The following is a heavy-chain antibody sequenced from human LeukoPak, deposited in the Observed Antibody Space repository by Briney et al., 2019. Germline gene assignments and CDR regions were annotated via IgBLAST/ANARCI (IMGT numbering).Heavy chain of an antibody. V-gene: IGHV3-21*01. CDR3: ARDWPTIAAAGTIPEYFQH. Sequence: GGSLRLSCAASGFTFSSYAMNWVRQAPGKGLEWVSSISSSSSYIYYADSVKGRFTISRDNAKNSLYLQMNSLRAEDTAVYYCARDWPTIAAAGTIPEYFQHWGQGTLVTVSS. J-gene: IGHJ1*01. CDR2: ISSSSSYI. D-gene: IGHD6-13*01. CDR1: GFTFSSYA.